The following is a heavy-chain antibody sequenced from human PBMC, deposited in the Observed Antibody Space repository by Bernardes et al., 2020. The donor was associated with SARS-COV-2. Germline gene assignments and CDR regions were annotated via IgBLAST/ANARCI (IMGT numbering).Heavy chain of an antibody. D-gene: IGHD3-10*01. J-gene: IGHJ3*02. CDR3: ARVREPNHILNANILLWFGEKHAFDI. V-gene: IGHV4-59*01. CDR1: GGSISSYY. Sequence: SETLSLTCTVSGGSISSYYWSWIRQPPGKGLEWIGYIYYSGSTNYNPSLKSRVTISVDTSKNQFSLKLSSVTAADTAVYYCARVREPNHILNANILLWFGEKHAFDIWGQGTMVTVSS. CDR2: IYYSGST.